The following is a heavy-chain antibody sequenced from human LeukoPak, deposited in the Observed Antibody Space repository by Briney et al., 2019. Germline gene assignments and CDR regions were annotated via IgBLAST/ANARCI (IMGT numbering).Heavy chain of an antibody. D-gene: IGHD4-11*01. CDR2: IWSDGSNE. V-gene: IGHV3-33*06. CDR3: AKDAQRGFDYSNSLEH. Sequence: GGSLRLSRLPSLYTSCHYGVHWGCEAPGKGLERVAVIWSDGSNEYYADSVKGRFTISRDNFKNTVSLQMNSMRVQDTAVYYCAKDAQRGFDYSNSLEHWGRGSLVTVSS. CDR1: LYTSCHYG. J-gene: IGHJ4*02.